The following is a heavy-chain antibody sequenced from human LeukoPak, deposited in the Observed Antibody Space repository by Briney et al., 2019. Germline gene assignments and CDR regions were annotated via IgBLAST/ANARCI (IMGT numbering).Heavy chain of an antibody. D-gene: IGHD6-13*01. CDR1: GFTFSSYG. V-gene: IGHV3-33*01. Sequence: GRSLRLSCEASGFTFSSYGMHWVRQAPGKGLEWVAVIWYDGSNKYYADSVKGRFTISRDNSKNTLYLQMNSLRAEDTAVYYCARERSSSWYYFQHWGQGTLVTVSS. J-gene: IGHJ1*01. CDR2: IWYDGSNK. CDR3: ARERSSSWYYFQH.